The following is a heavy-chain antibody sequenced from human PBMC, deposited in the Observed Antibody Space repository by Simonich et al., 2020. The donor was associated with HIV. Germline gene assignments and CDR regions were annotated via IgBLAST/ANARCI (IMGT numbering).Heavy chain of an antibody. J-gene: IGHJ4*02. D-gene: IGHD2-2*01. CDR2: INHSDST. V-gene: IGHV4-34*01. Sequence: QVQLQQWGAGLLKPSETLSLTCAVYGGSFSGYYWSWSRQPPGKGLEWIGEINHSDSTNYNPSLKSRVTISVDTSKNQFSLKLSSVTAADTAVYYCARGFYQRLYYFDYWGQGTLVTVSS. CDR3: ARGFYQRLYYFDY. CDR1: GGSFSGYY.